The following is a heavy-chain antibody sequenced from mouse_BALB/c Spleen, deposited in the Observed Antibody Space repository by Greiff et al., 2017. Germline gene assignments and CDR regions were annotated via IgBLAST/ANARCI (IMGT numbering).Heavy chain of an antibody. J-gene: IGHJ4*01. Sequence: EVKPMESGGGLVQPGGSRKLSCAASGFTFSSFGMHWVRQAPEKGLEWVAYISSGSSTIYYADTVKGRFTISRDNPKNTLFLQMTSLRSEDTAMYYCARDDGYYYAMDYWGQGTSVTVSS. D-gene: IGHD2-3*01. V-gene: IGHV5-17*02. CDR1: GFTFSSFG. CDR3: ARDDGYYYAMDY. CDR2: ISSGSSTI.